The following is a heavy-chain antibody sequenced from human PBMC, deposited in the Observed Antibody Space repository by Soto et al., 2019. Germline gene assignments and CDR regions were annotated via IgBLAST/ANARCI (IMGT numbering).Heavy chain of an antibody. CDR3: ASGLVTTLHY. D-gene: IGHD4-17*01. CDR2: IYYTGST. Sequence: SETLSLTCAVSGGSISSGGYSWSWIRQPPGKGLEWIGSIYYTGSTYYNPSLNSRVTISVDRSKNQFSLKLSSVTAADTAVYYCASGLVTTLHYWGQGTLVTVSS. CDR1: GGSISSGGYS. J-gene: IGHJ4*02. V-gene: IGHV4-30-4*07.